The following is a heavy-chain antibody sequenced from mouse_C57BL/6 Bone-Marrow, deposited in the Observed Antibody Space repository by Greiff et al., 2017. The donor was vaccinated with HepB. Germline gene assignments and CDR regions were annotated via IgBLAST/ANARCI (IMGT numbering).Heavy chain of an antibody. CDR3: ALSTVVDY. D-gene: IGHD1-1*01. J-gene: IGHJ2*01. V-gene: IGHV5-6*01. Sequence: PDKRLEWVATISSGGSYTYYPDSVKGRFTISRDNAKNTLYLQMSSLKSEDTAMYYCALSTVVDYWGQGTTLTVSS. CDR2: ISSGGSYT.